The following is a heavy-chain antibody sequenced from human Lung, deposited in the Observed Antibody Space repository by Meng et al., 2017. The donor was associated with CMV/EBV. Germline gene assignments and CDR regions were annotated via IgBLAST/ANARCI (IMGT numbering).Heavy chain of an antibody. V-gene: IGHV4-61*01. CDR2: IYYSGST. Sequence: SETXSLXXPLLGGSVSSGSYYWSWIRQPPGKGLEWIGYIYYSGSTNYNPSLKSRVTISVDTSKNQFSLKLSSVTDADTAVYYYARTYCSSTSCTTPYYYYGMDAWGQGXTVXVS. CDR3: ARTYCSSTSCTTPYYYYGMDA. D-gene: IGHD2-2*01. CDR1: GGSVSSGSYY. J-gene: IGHJ6*02.